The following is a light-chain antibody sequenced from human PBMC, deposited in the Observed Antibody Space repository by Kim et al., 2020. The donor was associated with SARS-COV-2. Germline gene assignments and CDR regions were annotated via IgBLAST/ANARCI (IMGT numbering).Light chain of an antibody. CDR3: YSYTSRTTWI. J-gene: IGLJ2*01. CDR1: SSDIGGYNY. Sequence: GQSITISCTGTSSDIGGYNYVSWYQQHPGKAPKLLIYDVSDRPSGVSPRFSASKSGNTAYLSISGLQAEDEADYYCYSYTSRTTWIFGGGTQLTVL. CDR2: DVS. V-gene: IGLV2-14*03.